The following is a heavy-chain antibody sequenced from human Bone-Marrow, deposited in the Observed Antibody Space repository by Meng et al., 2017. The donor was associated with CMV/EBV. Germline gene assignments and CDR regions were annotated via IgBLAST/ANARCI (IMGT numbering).Heavy chain of an antibody. CDR3: ARGCRYPKKNGSGSYYIDY. Sequence: SVKVSCKASGGTFSSYTISWVRQAPGQGLEWMGRIIPILGIANYAQKFQGRVTMTRNTSISTAYMELSSLRSEDTAVYYCARGCRYPKKNGSGSYYIDYWGQGTLVAVSS. J-gene: IGHJ4*02. CDR2: IIPILGIA. D-gene: IGHD3-10*01. V-gene: IGHV1-69*02. CDR1: GGTFSSYT.